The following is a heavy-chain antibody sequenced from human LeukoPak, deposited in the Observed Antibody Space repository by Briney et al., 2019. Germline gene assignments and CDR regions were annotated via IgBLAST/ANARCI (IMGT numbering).Heavy chain of an antibody. D-gene: IGHD3-16*01. J-gene: IGHJ6*03. CDR1: GFIFSDYC. Sequence: PGGSLRLSCVASGFIFSDYCMSWIRQAPGKGLEWVSTIKGTGLTTYYADPVKGRFTISRDNAKNSLFLQMSSLRADDTAIYYCARAGELRYMDVWGKGTAVTVSS. CDR3: ARAGELRYMDV. CDR2: IKGTGLTT. V-gene: IGHV3-11*04.